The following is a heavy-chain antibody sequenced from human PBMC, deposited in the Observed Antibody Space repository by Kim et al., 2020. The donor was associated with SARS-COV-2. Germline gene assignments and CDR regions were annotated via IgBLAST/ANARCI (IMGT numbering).Heavy chain of an antibody. CDR3: AKDGTDYYGSGTYFDY. CDR2: ISYDGSNK. Sequence: GGSLRLSCAASGFTFSSYGMHWVRQAPGKGLEWVAVISYDGSNKYYADSVKGRFTISRDNSKNTLYLQMNSLRAEDTAVYYCAKDGTDYYGSGTYFDYWGQGTLVTVSS. J-gene: IGHJ4*02. V-gene: IGHV3-30*18. CDR1: GFTFSSYG. D-gene: IGHD3-10*01.